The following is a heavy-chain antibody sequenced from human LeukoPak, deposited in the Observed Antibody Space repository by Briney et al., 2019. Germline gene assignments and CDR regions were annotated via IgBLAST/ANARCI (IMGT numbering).Heavy chain of an antibody. CDR3: AKDHDYGGNGSHFH. J-gene: IGHJ4*02. Sequence: PGGSLRLSCAASGFTFSSYGIHWVRQAPGRGLEWVAVISYDGSNKYYADSVKGRFTISRDNSKNTVYLQMNSLRAEDTAVYYCAKDHDYGGNGSHFHWGQGTLVTVSS. CDR1: GFTFSSYG. CDR2: ISYDGSNK. D-gene: IGHD4-23*01. V-gene: IGHV3-30*18.